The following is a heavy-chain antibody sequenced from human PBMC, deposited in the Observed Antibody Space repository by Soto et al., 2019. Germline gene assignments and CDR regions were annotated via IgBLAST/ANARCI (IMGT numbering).Heavy chain of an antibody. V-gene: IGHV3-49*03. J-gene: IGHJ2*01. CDR1: GFSFGDYA. CDR2: IRSNGYGGTT. CDR3: SRAPATVTTWYSDL. Sequence: GGSLRLSCAATGFSFGDYAMNWFRQAPGKGPEWVGFIRSNGYGGTTEYAASVKGRFSLSRDDSKSIAYLQMNSLKTEDSAVYYCSRAPATVTTWYSDLWGRGTLVAVSS. D-gene: IGHD4-17*01.